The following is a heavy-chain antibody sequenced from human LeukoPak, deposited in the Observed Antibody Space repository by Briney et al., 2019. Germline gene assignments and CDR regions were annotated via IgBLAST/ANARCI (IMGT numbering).Heavy chain of an antibody. CDR1: DFTFDFYW. Sequence: GGSLRLSCEASDFTFDFYWMTWVRQAPGKGLEWLANILPDGSQKYYVDSVKGRFTISRDNPKNSLYLQINNLRAEDTAVYYCGRLAHNAWYAIDFWGQETLVTVSS. J-gene: IGHJ4*02. CDR2: ILPDGSQK. CDR3: GRLAHNAWYAIDF. D-gene: IGHD2-2*01. V-gene: IGHV3-7*01.